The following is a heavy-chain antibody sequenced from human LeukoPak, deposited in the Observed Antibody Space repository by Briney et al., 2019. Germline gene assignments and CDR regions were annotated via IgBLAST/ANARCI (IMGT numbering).Heavy chain of an antibody. V-gene: IGHV1-46*01. CDR2: INPSGGST. D-gene: IGHD3-3*01. Sequence: ASVKVSCKASGYIFTSYYMHWVRQAPGQGLEWMGLINPSGGSTSYAQKFQGRVTMTRDTSTSTVYMELSSLRSEDTAVYYCAKDFSSGYYSFDYWGQGTLVTVSS. CDR1: GYIFTSYY. CDR3: AKDFSSGYYSFDY. J-gene: IGHJ4*02.